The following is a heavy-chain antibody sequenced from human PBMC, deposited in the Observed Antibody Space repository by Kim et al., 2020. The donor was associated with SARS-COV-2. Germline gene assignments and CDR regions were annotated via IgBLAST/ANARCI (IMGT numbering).Heavy chain of an antibody. Sequence: GGSLRLSCAASGVSFSDSAIHWVRQASGKGLEWVGRIRSKTNYYATVYAASVEGRFTISRDDSKNTAYLLMNSLKTEDTAIYFCARGSPYSGSYWDAFDIWGQGTMVTVSS. CDR3: ARGSPYSGSYWDAFDI. CDR1: GVSFSDSA. J-gene: IGHJ3*02. D-gene: IGHD1-26*01. V-gene: IGHV3-73*01. CDR2: IRSKTNYYAT.